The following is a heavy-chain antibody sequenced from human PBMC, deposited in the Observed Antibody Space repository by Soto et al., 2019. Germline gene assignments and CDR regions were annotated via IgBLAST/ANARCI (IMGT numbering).Heavy chain of an antibody. CDR2: ISYDGTNK. CDR3: DQGGLWWALMA. V-gene: IGHV3-30*03. D-gene: IGHD2-21*01. J-gene: IGHJ1*01. Sequence: GGSLRLSCAASGFTFDNYDIHWVRQAPGEGLEWVALISYDGTNKYYADSVKGRFTISRDNSENTLYLQMNSLRPEDTAIYYCDQGGLWWALMAWGQGTLVTISS. CDR1: GFTFDNYD.